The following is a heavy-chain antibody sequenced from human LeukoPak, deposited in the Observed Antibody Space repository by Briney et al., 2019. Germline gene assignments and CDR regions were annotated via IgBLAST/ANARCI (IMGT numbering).Heavy chain of an antibody. J-gene: IGHJ4*02. Sequence: SVKVSCKASGGTFSSYAIRWVRQAPGQGLEWMGRIIPILGIANYAQKFQGRVTITADKSTSTTYMELSSLRSEDTAVYYCARLTVTPYYFDYWGQGTLVTVSS. CDR3: ARLTVTPYYFDY. CDR2: IIPILGIA. D-gene: IGHD4-11*01. V-gene: IGHV1-69*04. CDR1: GGTFSSYA.